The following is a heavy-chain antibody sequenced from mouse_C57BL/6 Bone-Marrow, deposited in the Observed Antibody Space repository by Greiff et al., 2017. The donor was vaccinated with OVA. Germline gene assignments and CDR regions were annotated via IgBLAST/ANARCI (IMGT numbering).Heavy chain of an antibody. CDR3: TAITTVVEVPY. V-gene: IGHV6-3*01. CDR1: GFTFSNYW. D-gene: IGHD1-1*01. J-gene: IGHJ3*01. Sequence: VKVEESGGGLVQPGGSMKLSCVASGFTFSNYWMNWVRQSPEKGFEWVAQIRLKSDNYATHYAESVKGRFTISRDDSKSSVYLQMNNLRAEDTGIYYCTAITTVVEVPYWGQGTLVTVSA. CDR2: IRLKSDNYAT.